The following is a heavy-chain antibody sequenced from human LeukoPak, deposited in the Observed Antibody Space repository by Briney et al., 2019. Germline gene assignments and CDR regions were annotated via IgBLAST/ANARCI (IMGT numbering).Heavy chain of an antibody. V-gene: IGHV3-74*01. J-gene: IGHJ4*02. Sequence: GGSLRLSCAASGFIFSTYGMHWVRQAPGKGLVWVSRSKNDGRSTSYADSVTGRFTISSDSAKNTLFLQMDSLRAEDKAVYYCARAGYSSGWYYFDYWGQGTLVTVSS. CDR1: GFIFSTYG. D-gene: IGHD6-19*01. CDR2: SKNDGRST. CDR3: ARAGYSSGWYYFDY.